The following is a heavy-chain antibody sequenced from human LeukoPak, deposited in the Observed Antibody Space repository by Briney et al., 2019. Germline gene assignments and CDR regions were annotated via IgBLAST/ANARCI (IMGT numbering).Heavy chain of an antibody. CDR1: GASVSSDTYY. V-gene: IGHV4-61*01. Sequence: SETLSLTCTVSGASVSSDTYYWSWIRQPPGKGLEWIGYIYYSGSINYNPSLKSRVTISVDMSKNQFSLQLSSVTAADTAVYYCARQSRDGDYIAKLFDYWGQGTLVTVSS. CDR2: IYYSGSI. J-gene: IGHJ4*02. CDR3: ARQSRDGDYIAKLFDY. D-gene: IGHD4-17*01.